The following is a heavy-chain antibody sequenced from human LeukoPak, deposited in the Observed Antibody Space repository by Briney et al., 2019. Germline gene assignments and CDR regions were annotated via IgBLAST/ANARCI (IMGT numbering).Heavy chain of an antibody. CDR3: ATADTAMAKAFDY. CDR2: INHSGST. D-gene: IGHD5-18*01. J-gene: IGHJ4*02. Sequence: PSETLSLTCAVYGGSFSGYYWSWIRQPPGKGLEWIGEINHSGSTNYNPSLKSRVTISVDTSKNQFSLKLSSVTAADTAVYYCATADTAMAKAFDYWGQGTLVTVSS. CDR1: GGSFSGYY. V-gene: IGHV4-34*01.